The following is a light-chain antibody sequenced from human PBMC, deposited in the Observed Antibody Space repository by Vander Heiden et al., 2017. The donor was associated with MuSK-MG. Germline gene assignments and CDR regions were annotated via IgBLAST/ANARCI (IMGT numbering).Light chain of an antibody. CDR1: QSVFYSPTNKNY. J-gene: IGKJ2*01. V-gene: IGKV4-1*01. Sequence: DIVMSQSPDSLAVSLGERATINCKSSQSVFYSPTNKNYLAWYQQKPGQPPKLLISWASTRESGVPDRFSGSGYGTDFTLTISSRQAEDVAVYYCQQYYSTPGYTFGQGTKLEIK. CDR3: QQYYSTPGYT. CDR2: WAS.